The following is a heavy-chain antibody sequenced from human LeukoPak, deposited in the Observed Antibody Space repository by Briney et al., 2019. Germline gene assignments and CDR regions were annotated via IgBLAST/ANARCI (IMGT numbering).Heavy chain of an antibody. J-gene: IGHJ4*02. V-gene: IGHV3-20*04. Sequence: GGSLRLSCAASGFTFDDYGMSWLRQAPGKGLGWVSGINWNGGSTGYADSVKGRFTISRDNAKNSLYLQMNSLRAEDTALYYCARDHGIAAAGHFDYWGQGTLVTVSS. CDR3: ARDHGIAAAGHFDY. CDR1: GFTFDDYG. D-gene: IGHD6-13*01. CDR2: INWNGGST.